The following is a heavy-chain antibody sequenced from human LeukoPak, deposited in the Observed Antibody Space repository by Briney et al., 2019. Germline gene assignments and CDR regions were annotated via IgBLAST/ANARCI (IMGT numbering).Heavy chain of an antibody. CDR2: INSDGSTT. J-gene: IGHJ4*02. V-gene: IGHV3-74*01. D-gene: IGHD2-8*01. Sequence: GGSLRLSCAASGFTFSSYWMHWVRQAPGKGLVWVSRINSDGSTTNYADSVKGRFTISRDNAKNTLYLQMNSLRAEDTAVYYCARDSGDIVLMVFTSGFDYWGQGTLVTVSS. CDR3: ARDSGDIVLMVFTSGFDY. CDR1: GFTFSSYW.